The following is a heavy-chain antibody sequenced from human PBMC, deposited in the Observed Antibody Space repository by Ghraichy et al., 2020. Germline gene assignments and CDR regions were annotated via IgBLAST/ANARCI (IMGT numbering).Heavy chain of an antibody. Sequence: SETLSLTCAVYGGSFSGYYWSWIRQPPGKGLEWIGEINHSGRTNYNPSLKSRVTISVDTSKNQFSLKLSSVTAADTAVYYCAREVTTGSSIQNWFDPWGQGTLVTVSS. CDR1: GGSFSGYY. CDR2: INHSGRT. D-gene: IGHD4-17*01. CDR3: AREVTTGSSIQNWFDP. V-gene: IGHV4-34*01. J-gene: IGHJ5*02.